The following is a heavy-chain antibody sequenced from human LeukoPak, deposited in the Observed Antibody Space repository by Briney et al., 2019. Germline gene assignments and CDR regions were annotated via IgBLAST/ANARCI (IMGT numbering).Heavy chain of an antibody. CDR3: AKDRPPWIAVAGLFSE. D-gene: IGHD6-19*01. CDR2: ISGSGGST. V-gene: IGHV3-23*01. CDR1: GFTFSSYA. Sequence: GGSLRLSCAASGFTFSSYAMSWVRQAPGKGLEWVSAISGSGGSTYYADSVKGRFTISRDNSKNTLYLQMNSLRAEDTAVYYCAKDRPPWIAVAGLFSEWGQGTLVTVSS. J-gene: IGHJ4*02.